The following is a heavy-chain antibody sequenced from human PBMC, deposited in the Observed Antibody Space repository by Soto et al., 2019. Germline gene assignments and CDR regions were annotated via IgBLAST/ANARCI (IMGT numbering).Heavy chain of an antibody. Sequence: GGSLRLSCAASGFTFSSYEMNWVRQAPGKGLEWVSYISSSGSTIYYADSVKGRFTISRDNAKNSLYLQMNSLRAEDTAVYYCARVSDSSVPHYWGPGTLLTVYS. J-gene: IGHJ4*02. CDR2: ISSSGSTI. V-gene: IGHV3-48*03. D-gene: IGHD3-22*01. CDR1: GFTFSSYE. CDR3: ARVSDSSVPHY.